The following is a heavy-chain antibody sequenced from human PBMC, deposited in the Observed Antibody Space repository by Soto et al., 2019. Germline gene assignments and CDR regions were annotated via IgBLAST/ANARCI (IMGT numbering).Heavy chain of an antibody. D-gene: IGHD5-12*01. CDR1: GGSINTSY. J-gene: IGHJ4*02. V-gene: IGHV4-4*07. Sequence: SETLSLTCTVSGGSINTSYWSWVRQPAGKALEWIGRIFSSGSTSFNPSLESRVAMSVDTSKNHFSLNLSSVTAADMAVYYCAREGSYSAYNFAHGIQLWSFDFWGQGALVTVSS. CDR3: AREGSYSAYNFAHGIQLWSFDF. CDR2: IFSSGST.